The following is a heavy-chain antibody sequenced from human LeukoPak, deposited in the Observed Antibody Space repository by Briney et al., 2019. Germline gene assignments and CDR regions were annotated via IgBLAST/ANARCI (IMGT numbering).Heavy chain of an antibody. J-gene: IGHJ4*02. V-gene: IGHV4-38-2*02. CDR3: ARDPRTVVPFDY. Sequence: SETLSLTCTVSGYSISSGYYWGWIRQPPGKGLEWIGSIYHSGSTYYNPSLKSRVTISVDTSKNQFSLKLSSVTAADTAVYYCARDPRTVVPFDYWGQGTLVTVSS. CDR2: IYHSGST. D-gene: IGHD2-15*01. CDR1: GYSISSGYY.